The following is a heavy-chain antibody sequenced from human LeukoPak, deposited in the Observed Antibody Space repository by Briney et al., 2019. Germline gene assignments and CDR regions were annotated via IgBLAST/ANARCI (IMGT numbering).Heavy chain of an antibody. V-gene: IGHV3-21*01. Sequence: PGGSLRLSCAASGFTFGSYNMNWVRQAPGKGLEWVSSISSISRYFYYADSVKGRFTISRDNAKNSLYLQMNSLRAEDTAVYYCARDSSGDDFWSGYYSPHDYWGQGTLVTVSS. CDR2: ISSISRYF. D-gene: IGHD3-3*01. CDR3: ARDSSGDDFWSGYYSPHDY. CDR1: GFTFGSYN. J-gene: IGHJ4*02.